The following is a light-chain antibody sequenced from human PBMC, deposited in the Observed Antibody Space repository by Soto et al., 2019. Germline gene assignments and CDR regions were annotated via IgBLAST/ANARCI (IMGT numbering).Light chain of an antibody. V-gene: IGKV3-20*01. CDR1: QSVSSSY. CDR3: QQYGNSPLA. Sequence: EIVLTQSPGTLSLSPGERATLSCRASQSVSSSYLAWYQQKPGQAPRLLIYGASGRATGIPDTFSGSGSGPDFTVTIRRLEPEGVAVYYCQQYGNSPLAFGEGTKVLI. CDR2: GAS. J-gene: IGKJ1*01.